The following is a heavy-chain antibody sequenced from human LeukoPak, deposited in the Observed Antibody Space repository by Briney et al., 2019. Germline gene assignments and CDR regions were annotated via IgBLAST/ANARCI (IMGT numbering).Heavy chain of an antibody. J-gene: IGHJ4*02. CDR3: SRVSGDYSMPFDY. V-gene: IGHV1-46*01. D-gene: IGHD2/OR15-2a*01. CDR1: GYTFTRYF. Sequence: GASVKVSCKASGYTFTRYFMHWVRQAPGQGLEWMGIINPSGGSTTYAQKFQGRVTMTRDMSPSPVYMELSSLRSEDTAAYYCSRVSGDYSMPFDYWGQGTLVTVSS. CDR2: INPSGGST.